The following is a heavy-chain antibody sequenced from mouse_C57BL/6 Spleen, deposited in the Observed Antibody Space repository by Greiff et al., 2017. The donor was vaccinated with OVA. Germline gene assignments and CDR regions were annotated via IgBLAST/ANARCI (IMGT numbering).Heavy chain of an antibody. CDR3: ARNPVVATGAMDY. Sequence: VQRVESGPGLVQPSQSLSITCTVSGFSLTSYGVHWVRQSPGKGLEWLGVIWSGGSTDYNAAFISRLSISKDNSKSQVFFKMNSLQADDTAIYYCARNPVVATGAMDYWGQGTSVTVSS. D-gene: IGHD1-1*01. J-gene: IGHJ4*01. CDR2: IWSGGST. V-gene: IGHV2-2*01. CDR1: GFSLTSYG.